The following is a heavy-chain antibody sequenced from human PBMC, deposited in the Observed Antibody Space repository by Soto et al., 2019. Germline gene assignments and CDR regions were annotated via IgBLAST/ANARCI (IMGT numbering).Heavy chain of an antibody. CDR1: GFTFKNNG. CDR3: AKDLALGFWSGNYYFDH. J-gene: IGHJ4*02. D-gene: IGHD3-3*01. CDR2: ISYHGNNQ. V-gene: IGHV3-30*18. Sequence: GGSLRLSCAASGFTFKNNGMHWVRQAPGKGLEWVAIISYHGNNQFYADSVKGRFTISRDNSDNTLYLEMNSLKPEDTAVYYCAKDLALGFWSGNYYFDHWGQGTLVTVSS.